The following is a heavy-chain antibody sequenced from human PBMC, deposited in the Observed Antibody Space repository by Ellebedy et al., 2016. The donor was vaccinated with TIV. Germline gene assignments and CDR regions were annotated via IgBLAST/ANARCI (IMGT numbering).Heavy chain of an antibody. CDR3: ARVLLGPYYFDY. CDR1: GGSVSTESYY. CDR2: FYYTENT. Sequence: MPSETLSLTCTVSGGSVSTESYYWSWIRQPPGKGLEWIGYFYYTENTNYNPSLKSRVTISLDTSKNQFSLKLSSVTTADTAVYYCARVLLGPYYFDYWGQGTPVTVSS. J-gene: IGHJ4*02. D-gene: IGHD3-3*02. V-gene: IGHV4-61*01.